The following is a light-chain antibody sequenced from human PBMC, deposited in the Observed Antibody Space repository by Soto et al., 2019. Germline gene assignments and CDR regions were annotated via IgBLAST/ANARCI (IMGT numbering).Light chain of an antibody. CDR2: GAS. CDR3: QQYNNWPPEYT. V-gene: IGKV3-15*01. CDR1: QSVSSN. J-gene: IGKJ2*01. Sequence: EIVMTQSPATLSVSPGERATLSCSASQSVSSNLAWYQQKPGQDPRLLIYGASTRAPGIPARFSGSGSGTEFTLTISSLQSEDFAVYYCQQYNNWPPEYTFGQGTKLEIK.